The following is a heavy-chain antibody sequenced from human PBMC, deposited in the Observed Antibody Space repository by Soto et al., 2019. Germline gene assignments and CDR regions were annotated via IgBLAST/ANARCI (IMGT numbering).Heavy chain of an antibody. CDR2: IIPIFGTA. D-gene: IGHD2-2*01. Sequence: SVKVSCKASGGTFSSYAISWVRQAPGQGLEWMGGIIPIFGTANYAQKFQGRVTITADESTSTADMELSSLKSEETGVYSCARAEEGIVVVPAGMGYYYYGMDVWGQGTTVTVSS. V-gene: IGHV1-69*13. CDR3: ARAEEGIVVVPAGMGYYYYGMDV. J-gene: IGHJ6*02. CDR1: GGTFSSYA.